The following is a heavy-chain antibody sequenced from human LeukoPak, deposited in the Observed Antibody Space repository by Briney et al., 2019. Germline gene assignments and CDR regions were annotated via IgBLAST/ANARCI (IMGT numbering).Heavy chain of an antibody. J-gene: IGHJ4*02. D-gene: IGHD5-12*01. CDR3: AKDLAVATIWHYLDY. Sequence: GGSLRLSCAASGFTFTNYAMTWVRQAPGKGLQWVSSISTSGGSTYYTGSVKGRFTISRDNSKNTVYLQMNSLRVEDTAVYYCAKDLAVATIWHYLDYWGQGTLVTVSS. V-gene: IGHV3-23*01. CDR2: ISTSGGST. CDR1: GFTFTNYA.